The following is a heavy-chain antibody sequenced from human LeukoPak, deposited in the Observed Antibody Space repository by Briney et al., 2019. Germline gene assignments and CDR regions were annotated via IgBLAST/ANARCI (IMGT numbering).Heavy chain of an antibody. J-gene: IGHJ3*02. CDR2: IIPIFGTA. Sequence: SVKVSCKASGGTFSSYAISWVRQAPGQGLEWMGRIIPIFGTANYAQKFQGRVTITTDESTSKAYMELSSLRSEDTAVYYCARDHLPLAYYDRLDAFDIWGQGTMVTVSS. D-gene: IGHD3-22*01. CDR3: ARDHLPLAYYDRLDAFDI. V-gene: IGHV1-69*05. CDR1: GGTFSSYA.